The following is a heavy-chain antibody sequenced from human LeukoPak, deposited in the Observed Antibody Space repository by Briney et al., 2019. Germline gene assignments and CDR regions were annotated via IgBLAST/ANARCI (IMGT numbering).Heavy chain of an antibody. CDR2: IKQDGSKK. CDR1: GFPFSSYW. CDR3: AKDTFREYSSGWYPGGNWFDP. D-gene: IGHD6-19*01. Sequence: GGSLRLSCVASGFPFSSYWMTWVRQAPGKGLEWVANIKQDGSKKSYVDSVKGRFTISRDNAKNSLYLQMNSLRAEDTAVYYCAKDTFREYSSGWYPGGNWFDPWGQGTLVTVSS. J-gene: IGHJ5*02. V-gene: IGHV3-7*03.